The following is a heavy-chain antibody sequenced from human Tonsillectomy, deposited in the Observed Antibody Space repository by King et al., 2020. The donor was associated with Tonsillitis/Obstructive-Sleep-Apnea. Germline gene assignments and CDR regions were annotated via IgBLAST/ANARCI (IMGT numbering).Heavy chain of an antibody. V-gene: IGHV4-34*01. CDR3: AREVTTGAFDI. Sequence: VQLQQWGAGLLKPSETLSLTCAVYGGSFSGYYWSWIRQPPGKGLEWIGEINHSGSTNYNPSLKSRVTISVDTSKNQFSLRLSSVTAADTTVYYCAREVTTGAFDIWGQGTMVTVS. CDR1: GGSFSGYY. CDR2: INHSGST. D-gene: IGHD4-17*01. J-gene: IGHJ3*02.